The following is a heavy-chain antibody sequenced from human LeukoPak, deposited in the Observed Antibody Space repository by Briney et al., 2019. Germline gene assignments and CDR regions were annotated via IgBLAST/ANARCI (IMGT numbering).Heavy chain of an antibody. CDR2: IYYSGST. CDR1: GGSISSSSYY. D-gene: IGHD3-22*01. V-gene: IGHV4-39*07. Sequence: PSETLSLTCTVSGGSISSSSYYWGWIRQPPGKGLEWIGSIYYSGSTYYNPSLKSRVTISVDTSKNQFSLKLSSVTAADTAVYYCARTTESYGSGYWVYYFDYWGQGTLVTVSS. CDR3: ARTTESYGSGYWVYYFDY. J-gene: IGHJ4*02.